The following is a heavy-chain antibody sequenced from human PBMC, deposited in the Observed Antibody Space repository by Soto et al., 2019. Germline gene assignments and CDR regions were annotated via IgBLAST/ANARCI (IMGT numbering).Heavy chain of an antibody. Sequence: PSETLSLTCTVSGGSISSYYWSWIRQPPGKGLEWIGYIYYSGSTNYNPSLKSRVTISVDTSKNQFSLKLSSVTAADTAVYYCARDRRGPTLTYYYYGMDVWGQGTTVTVSS. CDR3: ARDRRGPTLTYYYYGMDV. V-gene: IGHV4-59*01. J-gene: IGHJ6*02. CDR1: GGSISSYY. CDR2: IYYSGST.